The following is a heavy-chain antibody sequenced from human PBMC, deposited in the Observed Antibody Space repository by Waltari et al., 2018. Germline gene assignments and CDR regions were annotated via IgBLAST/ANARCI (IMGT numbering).Heavy chain of an antibody. D-gene: IGHD3-3*01. J-gene: IGHJ6*04. Sequence: EVQLVESGGGLVQPGGSLRLSCAASGFTFSSYDMNWVRQATGKGLEWVSAIGTAGDTYYPGSVKGRFTISRENAKNTLYLQMNSLRAEDTAMYYCAKDKTDYDFWSGYSDVWGKGTTVTVSS. CDR2: IGTAGDT. CDR3: AKDKTDYDFWSGYSDV. CDR1: GFTFSSYD. V-gene: IGHV3-13*01.